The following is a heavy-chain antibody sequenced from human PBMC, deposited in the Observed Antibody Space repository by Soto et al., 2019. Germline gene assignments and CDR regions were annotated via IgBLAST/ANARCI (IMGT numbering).Heavy chain of an antibody. D-gene: IGHD2-2*01. CDR3: ARVIVVVPAYYYYYGMDV. Sequence: SVKVSCKASGGTFSSYAISWVRQAPGQGLEWMGGITPIFGTANYAQKFQGRVTITADESTSTAYMELSSLRSEDTAVYYCARVIVVVPAYYYYYGMDVWGQGTTVTVSS. CDR1: GGTFSSYA. CDR2: ITPIFGTA. J-gene: IGHJ6*02. V-gene: IGHV1-69*13.